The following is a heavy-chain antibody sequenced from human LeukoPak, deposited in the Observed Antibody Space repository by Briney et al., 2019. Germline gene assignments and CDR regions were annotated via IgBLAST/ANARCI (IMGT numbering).Heavy chain of an antibody. Sequence: GASVKVSCKASGYTFTDYYTHWIRQAPGHGPEWMGCMNLSSGGTKSAQQFQGRVTMALDTSISTAYMELSSLRPDDTAVYYCARAKPPLWVRGATEFDYWGQGALVTVSS. CDR2: MNLSSGGT. CDR3: ARAKPPLWVRGATEFDY. CDR1: GYTFTDYY. D-gene: IGHD3-10*01. V-gene: IGHV1-2*02. J-gene: IGHJ4*02.